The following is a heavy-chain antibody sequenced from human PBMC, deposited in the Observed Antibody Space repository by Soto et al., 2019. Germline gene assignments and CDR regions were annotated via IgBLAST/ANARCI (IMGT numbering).Heavy chain of an antibody. J-gene: IGHJ4*02. CDR1: GGSISSSSYY. Sequence: PSETLSFTCTVSGGSISSSSYYWGWIRQPPGKGLEWIGSIYYSGSTYYNPSLKSRVTISVDTSKNQFSLKLSSVTAADTAVYYCALQYYDFWSGPGTDYWGRGTLVTVYS. V-gene: IGHV4-39*01. D-gene: IGHD3-3*01. CDR2: IYYSGST. CDR3: ALQYYDFWSGPGTDY.